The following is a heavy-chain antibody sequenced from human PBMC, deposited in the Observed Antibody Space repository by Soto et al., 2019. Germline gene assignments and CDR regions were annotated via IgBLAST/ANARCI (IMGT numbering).Heavy chain of an antibody. V-gene: IGHV4-4*02. CDR1: SGSISSSNW. Sequence: QVQLQESGPGLVKPSGTLSLTCAVSSGSISSSNWWSWVRQPPGMGLEWIGEIYHSGSTNYNPSRKSRVTISVDKSKNQFSLKLSSVTAADTAVYYCARTPGGVVVPAAIPHYYMDVWGKGTTVTVSS. D-gene: IGHD2-2*01. CDR3: ARTPGGVVVPAAIPHYYMDV. CDR2: IYHSGST. J-gene: IGHJ6*03.